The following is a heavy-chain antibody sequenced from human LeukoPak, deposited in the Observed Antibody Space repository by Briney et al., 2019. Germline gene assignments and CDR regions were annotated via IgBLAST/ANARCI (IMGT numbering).Heavy chain of an antibody. D-gene: IGHD3-16*01. CDR3: ARVTELGRGFNY. Sequence: SQTLSLTCAISGDSVSSNSAAWNWIRQSPSRGLEWLGRTYYRSKWHSDYAVSLKSRITINPDTSKNLFSLQLGSVTPEDTAVYYCARVTELGRGFNYWGQGTLVIVSS. V-gene: IGHV6-1*01. J-gene: IGHJ4*02. CDR1: GDSVSSNSAA. CDR2: TYYRSKWHS.